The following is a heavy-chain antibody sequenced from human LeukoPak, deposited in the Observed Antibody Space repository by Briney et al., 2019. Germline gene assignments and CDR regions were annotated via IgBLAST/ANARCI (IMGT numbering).Heavy chain of an antibody. CDR3: AREASTSCYLDV. Sequence: SQTLSLTCTVSGGYISSGSYYWSWIRQPAGKGLEWIGRIYTSGSTNYNPSLKSRVTISVDTSKNQFSLKLSSVTAADTAVYYCAREASTSCYLDVWGKGTTVTVSS. V-gene: IGHV4-61*02. CDR1: GGYISSGSYY. D-gene: IGHD2-2*01. CDR2: IYTSGST. J-gene: IGHJ6*04.